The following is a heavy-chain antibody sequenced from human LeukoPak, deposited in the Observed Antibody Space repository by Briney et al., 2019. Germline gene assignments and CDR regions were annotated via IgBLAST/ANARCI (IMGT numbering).Heavy chain of an antibody. V-gene: IGHV7-4-1*02. CDR2: VNTNTGNP. CDR1: GYTFTDYA. J-gene: IGHJ4*02. D-gene: IGHD3-22*01. CDR3: ASCNDSSGYFAY. Sequence: GASVKVSCKPSGYTFTDYAINWVRQAPGQGLEYMGWVNTNTGNPTYAQGFKGRFVFSSDSSVSTAYLQITSLKADDSAIYFCASCNDSSGYFAYWGQGTLVTVSS.